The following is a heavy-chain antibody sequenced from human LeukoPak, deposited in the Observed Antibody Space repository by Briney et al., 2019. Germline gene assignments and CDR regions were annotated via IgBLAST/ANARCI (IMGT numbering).Heavy chain of an antibody. V-gene: IGHV3-23*01. CDR1: GFTVSSNY. Sequence: PGGSLRLSCAASGFTVSSNYMSWVRQAPGKGLEWVSAISGSGGSTYYADSVKGRFTISRDNSKNTLYLQMSSLRAEDTAVYYCAKDKTAGYSGHYYYYYGMDVWGQGTTVTVSS. D-gene: IGHD1-26*01. J-gene: IGHJ6*02. CDR3: AKDKTAGYSGHYYYYYGMDV. CDR2: ISGSGGST.